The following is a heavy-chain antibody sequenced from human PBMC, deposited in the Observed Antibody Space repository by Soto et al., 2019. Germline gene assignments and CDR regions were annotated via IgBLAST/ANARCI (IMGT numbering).Heavy chain of an antibody. CDR2: INAGNGNT. J-gene: IGHJ4*02. D-gene: IGHD3-22*01. V-gene: IGHV1-3*01. CDR1: GGTFSSYA. Sequence: ASVKVSCKASGGTFSSYAISWVRQAPGQRLEWMGWINAGNGNTKYSQKFQGRVTITRDTSASTAYMELSSLRSEDTAVYYCARAYSMIVVFAGYWGQGTLVTVSS. CDR3: ARAYSMIVVFAGY.